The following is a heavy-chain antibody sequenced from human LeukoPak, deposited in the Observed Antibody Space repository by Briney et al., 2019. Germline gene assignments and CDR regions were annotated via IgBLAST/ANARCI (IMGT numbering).Heavy chain of an antibody. CDR1: GFTVSSNY. CDR3: ARDRDCSGGSCYGY. CDR2: IYSGGST. J-gene: IGHJ4*02. Sequence: GGSLRLSCAASGFTVSSNYMSWVRQAPGEGLEWVSVIYSGGSTYYADSVKGRFTISRDSSKNTLYLQMNSLRAEDTAVYYCARDRDCSGGSCYGYWGQGTLVTVSS. D-gene: IGHD2-15*01. V-gene: IGHV3-66*01.